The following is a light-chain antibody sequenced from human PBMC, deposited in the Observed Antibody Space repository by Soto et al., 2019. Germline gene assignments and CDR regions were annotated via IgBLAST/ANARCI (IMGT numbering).Light chain of an antibody. Sequence: EIVLTQSPGTLSLSPGERATLSCRASQSVSSNYLAWYQQKPGRAPRLLIYVASSRATGIPDRFSGSGSGTDFTLTISRLEPEDFAVYYCQQYGGSPGTFGQGTKVDIK. CDR1: QSVSSNY. CDR3: QQYGGSPGT. CDR2: VAS. V-gene: IGKV3-20*01. J-gene: IGKJ1*01.